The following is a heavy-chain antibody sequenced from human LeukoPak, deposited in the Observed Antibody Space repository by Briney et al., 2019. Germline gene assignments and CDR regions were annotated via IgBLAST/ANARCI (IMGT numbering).Heavy chain of an antibody. CDR2: IIPIFGTA. V-gene: IGHV1-69*05. D-gene: IGHD2-2*01. J-gene: IGHJ5*02. CDR3: ARGGRYQVPMGNWFDP. Sequence: SVKVSCKASGGTFSSYAISCVRQAPGQGLEWVGGIIPIFGTANYAQKFQGRVTITTDESTSTAYMELSSLRSEDTAVYYCARGGRYQVPMGNWFDPWGQGTLVTVSS. CDR1: GGTFSSYA.